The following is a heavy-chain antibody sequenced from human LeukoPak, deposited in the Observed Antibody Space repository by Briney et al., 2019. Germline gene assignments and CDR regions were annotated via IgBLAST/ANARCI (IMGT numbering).Heavy chain of an antibody. D-gene: IGHD5-18*01. CDR3: ARDEGYSYDLYYYYYYGMDV. J-gene: IGHJ6*02. CDR1: GYTFTGYY. V-gene: IGHV1-2*02. CDR2: INPNSGGT. Sequence: ASVKVSCKASGYTFTGYYMHWVRQAPGQGLEWMGWINPNSGGTNYAQKFQGRVTITADKSTSTAYMELSSLRSEDTAVYYCARDEGYSYDLYYYYYYGMDVWGQGTTVTVSS.